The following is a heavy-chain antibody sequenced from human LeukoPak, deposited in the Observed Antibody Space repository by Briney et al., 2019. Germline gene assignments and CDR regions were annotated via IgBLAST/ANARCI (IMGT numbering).Heavy chain of an antibody. J-gene: IGHJ4*02. CDR1: GGSISSSNW. CDR3: ARVIYDSSGYGFDY. V-gene: IGHV4-4*02. CDR2: IYHSGST. Sequence: SETLSLTCAVSGGSISSSNWWSWVRQPPGEGLEWIGGIYHSGSTNYNPSLKSRVTISVDKSKNQFSLKLSSVTAADTAVYYCARVIYDSSGYGFDYWGQGTLVTVSS. D-gene: IGHD3-22*01.